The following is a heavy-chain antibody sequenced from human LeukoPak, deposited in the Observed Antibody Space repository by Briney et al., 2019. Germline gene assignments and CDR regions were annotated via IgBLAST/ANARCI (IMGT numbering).Heavy chain of an antibody. V-gene: IGHV4-31*03. D-gene: IGHD3-10*01. Sequence: SQTLSLTCTVSGGPISSGGYYWSWIRQHPGTGLEWIGYIYYSGSTYYNPSLKSRVTISVDTSKNQFSLKLSSVTAADTAVYYCARGSEYYGSGSYQGGGYYFDYWGQGTLVTVSS. CDR2: IYYSGST. J-gene: IGHJ4*02. CDR3: ARGSEYYGSGSYQGGGYYFDY. CDR1: GGPISSGGYY.